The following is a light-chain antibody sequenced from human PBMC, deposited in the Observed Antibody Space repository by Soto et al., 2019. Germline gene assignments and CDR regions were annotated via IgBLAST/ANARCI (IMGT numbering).Light chain of an antibody. CDR3: QQSYSAPIT. CDR2: AAS. Sequence: DIQMTQSPSSLSASVGDRVTITCRASRTIKTYLNWYQQKPGKAPILLIYAASSLQSGVPSRFSGSGSGTEFTLTISSLQAEDFATYFCQQSYSAPITFGQGTRLEIK. CDR1: RTIKTY. V-gene: IGKV1-39*01. J-gene: IGKJ5*01.